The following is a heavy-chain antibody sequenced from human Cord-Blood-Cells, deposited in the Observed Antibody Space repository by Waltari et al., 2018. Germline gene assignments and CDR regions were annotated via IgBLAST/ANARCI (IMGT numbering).Heavy chain of an antibody. J-gene: IGHJ3*02. CDR2: ISYDGSNK. CDR1: GFTFSSYA. D-gene: IGHD7-27*01. V-gene: IGHV3-30-3*01. CDR3: ARDLNWGRAFDI. Sequence: QVQLVESGGGVVQPGRSLRLSCAASGFTFSSYAMHWVRQAPGKGLEWVAVISYDGSNKYYADSVKGRFTISRDNSKNTLYLQMNSLRAEDTAVYYCARDLNWGRAFDIWGQGTMVTVSS.